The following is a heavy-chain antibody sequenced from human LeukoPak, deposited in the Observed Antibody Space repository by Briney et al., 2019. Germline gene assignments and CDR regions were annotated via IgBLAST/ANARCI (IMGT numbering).Heavy chain of an antibody. CDR2: INPSGGST. V-gene: IGHV1-46*01. J-gene: IGHJ4*02. CDR1: GYTFTNYY. D-gene: IGHD2-2*01. Sequence: ASVKVSCKASGYTFTNYYMHWVRQAPGQGLEWMGIINPSGGSTSYAQKFQGRVTMTRDMSTSTVYMELSSLRSEDTAVYYCARGPPGYCSSTSCYGGNDYWGQGTLVTVSS. CDR3: ARGPPGYCSSTSCYGGNDY.